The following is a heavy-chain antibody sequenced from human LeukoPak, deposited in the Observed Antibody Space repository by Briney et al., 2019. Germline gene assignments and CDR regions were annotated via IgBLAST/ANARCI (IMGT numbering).Heavy chain of an antibody. J-gene: IGHJ3*02. CDR2: INPNSGGT. CDR3: AREAVGSEDGYTDAFDI. V-gene: IGHV1-2*02. Sequence: ASVKVSCKASGYTFTGYYMHWVRQAPGQGLEWMGWINPNSGGTNYAQKFQGRVTMTRDTSISTAYMELSRLRSDDTAVYYCAREAVGSEDGYTDAFDIWGQGTMVTVSS. D-gene: IGHD5-24*01. CDR1: GYTFTGYY.